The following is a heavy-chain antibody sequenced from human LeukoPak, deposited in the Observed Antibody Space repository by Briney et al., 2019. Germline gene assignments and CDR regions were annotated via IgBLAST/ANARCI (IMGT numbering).Heavy chain of an antibody. CDR3: ARVGYCSGGSCYYLLY. D-gene: IGHD2-15*01. J-gene: IGHJ4*02. V-gene: IGHV1-46*01. CDR2: IKPSGGIT. Sequence: GASVKVSCKPSGYTFASYYIRCVRQAPGQGLEWMGIIKPSGGITSYSQKFQGRVTMTRDTSTSTVYMELSSLRSEDTAVYYCARVGYCSGGSCYYLLYWGQGTLVTVSS. CDR1: GYTFASYY.